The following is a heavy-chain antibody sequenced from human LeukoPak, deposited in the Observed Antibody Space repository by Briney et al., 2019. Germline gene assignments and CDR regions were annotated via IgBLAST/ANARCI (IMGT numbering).Heavy chain of an antibody. CDR3: ARGGNIVVVPAAESGASYYYYGMDV. D-gene: IGHD2-2*01. Sequence: PSETLSLTCAVYGGSFSGYYWSWIRQPPGKGLEWIGEINHSGSTNYNPSLKSRVTISVDTSKNQFSLKLSSVTAADTVVYYCARGGNIVVVPAAESGASYYYYGMDVWGQGTTVTVSS. J-gene: IGHJ6*02. CDR2: INHSGST. V-gene: IGHV4-34*01. CDR1: GGSFSGYY.